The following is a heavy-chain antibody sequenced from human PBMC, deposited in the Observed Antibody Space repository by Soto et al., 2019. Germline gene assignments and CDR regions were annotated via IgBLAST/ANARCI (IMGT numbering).Heavy chain of an antibody. CDR1: GFTFSDYY. D-gene: IGHD3-3*01. Sequence: GGSLRLSCAASGFTFSDYYMSWIRQAPGKGLEWVSYISSSGSTIYYADSVKGRFTISRDNAKNSLYLQMNSLRAEDTAVYYCARGLLRFLEWLNGYGEFDYWGQGTLVTVSS. V-gene: IGHV3-11*01. CDR3: ARGLLRFLEWLNGYGEFDY. J-gene: IGHJ4*02. CDR2: ISSSGSTI.